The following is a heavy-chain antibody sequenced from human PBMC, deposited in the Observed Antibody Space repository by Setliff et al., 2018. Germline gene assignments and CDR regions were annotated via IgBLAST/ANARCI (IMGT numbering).Heavy chain of an antibody. Sequence: GASVKVSCKSYGYTFNTHGISWVRQALGQGPEWMGWISAYKDKTRSIEKFQDRLTLTMDTSTNTVFMELRNLRADDTATYYCARDGGKYCATTSCFHFDYWGQGTQVTVSS. V-gene: IGHV1-18*01. CDR3: ARDGGKYCATTSCFHFDY. CDR2: ISAYKDKT. J-gene: IGHJ4*02. D-gene: IGHD2-2*01. CDR1: GYTFNTHG.